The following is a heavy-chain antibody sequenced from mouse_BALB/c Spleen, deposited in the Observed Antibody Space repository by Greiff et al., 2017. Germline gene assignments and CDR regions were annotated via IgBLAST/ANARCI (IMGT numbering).Heavy chain of an antibody. Sequence: DVKLVESGTVLARPGASVKMSCKASGYSFTSYWMHWVKQRPGQGLEWIGAIYPGNSDTSYNQKFKGKAKLTAVTSASTAYMELSSLTNEDSAVYYCTRYPYYYGSSYHAMDYWGQGTSVTVSS. J-gene: IGHJ4*01. CDR2: IYPGNSDT. D-gene: IGHD1-1*01. CDR1: GYSFTSYW. CDR3: TRYPYYYGSSYHAMDY. V-gene: IGHV1-5*01.